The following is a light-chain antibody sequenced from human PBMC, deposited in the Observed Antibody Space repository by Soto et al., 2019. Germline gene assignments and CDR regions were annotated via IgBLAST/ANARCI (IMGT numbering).Light chain of an antibody. CDR3: MQSTECPLT. CDR2: KIS. CDR1: QSLVHSDGNTY. J-gene: IGKJ4*01. V-gene: IGKV2-24*01. Sequence: DIVMTQTPLSSPVTLGHPASISCTSSQSLVHSDGNTYLSWLQQRPGQPPRLLVYKISHRFSGVPDRFTGTGAGTHFTLKISRVEAEDVGTYYCMQSTECPLTFGGGTKVEIK.